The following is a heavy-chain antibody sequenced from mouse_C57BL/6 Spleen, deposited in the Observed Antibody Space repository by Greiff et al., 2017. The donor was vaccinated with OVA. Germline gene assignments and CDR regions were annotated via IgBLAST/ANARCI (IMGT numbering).Heavy chain of an antibody. V-gene: IGHV5-9*01. Sequence: EVQRVESGGGLVKPGGSLKLSCAASGFTFSSYTMSWVRQTPEKRLEWVATISGGGGNPYYPDSVKGRFTISRDNAKNTLYLQMSSLRSEDTALYYCARLDFYWFADWGQGTLVTVSA. CDR2: ISGGGGNP. CDR1: GFTFSSYT. CDR3: ARLDFYWFAD. J-gene: IGHJ3*01.